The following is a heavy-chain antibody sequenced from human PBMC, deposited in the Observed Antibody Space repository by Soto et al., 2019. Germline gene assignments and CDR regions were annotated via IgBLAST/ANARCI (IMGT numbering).Heavy chain of an antibody. CDR3: AHSPPSGYGDYDNWFDP. CDR1: GFSLSTSGVG. Sequence: SGPTLVNPTQTLTLTCTFSGFSLSTSGVGVGWIRQPPGKALEWLALIYWDDDKRYSPSLKSRLTITKDTSKNQVVLTMTNMDPVDTATYYCAHSPPSGYGDYDNWFDPWGQGTLVTVSS. V-gene: IGHV2-5*02. D-gene: IGHD4-17*01. J-gene: IGHJ5*02. CDR2: IYWDDDK.